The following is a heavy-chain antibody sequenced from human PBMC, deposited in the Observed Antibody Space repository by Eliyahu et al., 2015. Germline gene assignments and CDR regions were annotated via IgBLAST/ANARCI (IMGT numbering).Heavy chain of an antibody. D-gene: IGHD1-1*01. Sequence: EVQVVESGGGLVQPGGSLRLSCTVSGSIFSTXTMNWVRQAPGKGLEWVAYISGSSSIIYYADSVKGRFTISRDNAKNSLYLQMNSLRDEDTAVYFCARDSNDGFDPWGQGTLVTVSS. CDR2: ISGSSSII. J-gene: IGHJ5*02. CDR1: GSIFSTXT. CDR3: ARDSNDGFDP. V-gene: IGHV3-48*02.